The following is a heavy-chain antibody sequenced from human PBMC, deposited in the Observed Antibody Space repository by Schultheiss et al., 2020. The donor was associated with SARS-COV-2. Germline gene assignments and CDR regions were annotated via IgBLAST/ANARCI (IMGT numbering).Heavy chain of an antibody. V-gene: IGHV3-48*03. D-gene: IGHD2-21*02. J-gene: IGHJ6*02. CDR2: ISSSGNTI. CDR1: GFTFSNYE. CDR3: AKGVTSYYYYGMDV. Sequence: GGSLRLSCAASGFTFSNYEMNWVRQAPGKGLEWISYISSSGNTIYYADSVKGRFTISRDNAKNSLYLQMNSLRAEDTAVYYCAKGVTSYYYYGMDVWGQGTTVTVAS.